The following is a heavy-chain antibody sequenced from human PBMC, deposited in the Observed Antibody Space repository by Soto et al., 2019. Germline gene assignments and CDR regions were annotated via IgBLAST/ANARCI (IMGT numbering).Heavy chain of an antibody. CDR3: ARDLDGYNRPLDY. Sequence: EVQLLESGGGLVQPGGSLRLSCAASGFTFSSYAMSWVRQAPGKGLEWVSAISGSGGSTYYADSVKGRFTISRDNSKNTLYLQMNSLRAEDTAVYYCARDLDGYNRPLDYWGHGTLVTVSS. V-gene: IGHV3-23*01. J-gene: IGHJ4*01. D-gene: IGHD5-12*01. CDR2: ISGSGGST. CDR1: GFTFSSYA.